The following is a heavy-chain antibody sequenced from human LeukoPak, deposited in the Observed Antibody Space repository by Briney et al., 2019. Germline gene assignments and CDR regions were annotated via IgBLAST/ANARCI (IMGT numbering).Heavy chain of an antibody. Sequence: SETLSLTCTVSGGSISSYYWSWIRQPPGKGLEWIGYIYYRGSTNHNPSLKSRVTISLDTSNNQFSLKLSFVTTADTAVYFCVRGPTRYYFDYWGQGTLVTVSS. CDR3: VRGPTRYYFDY. CDR2: IYYRGST. D-gene: IGHD1-1*01. CDR1: GGSISSYY. J-gene: IGHJ4*02. V-gene: IGHV4-59*01.